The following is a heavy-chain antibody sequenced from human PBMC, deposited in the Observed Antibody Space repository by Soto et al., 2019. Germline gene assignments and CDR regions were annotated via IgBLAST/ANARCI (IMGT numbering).Heavy chain of an antibody. CDR3: AIGAGGMDD. Sequence: QVQLVQSGAEVKKPGSSVKVSCKASGGTFSSYAITWVRQAPGQGLEWMGGIMPKFGVENHAQKFQGKVTITAYESTSTAYMDLGRLRSEDTAVYYCAIGAGGMDDWCQGTTVTVSS. V-gene: IGHV1-69*01. J-gene: IGHJ6*02. D-gene: IGHD3-10*01. CDR1: GGTFSSYA. CDR2: IMPKFGVE.